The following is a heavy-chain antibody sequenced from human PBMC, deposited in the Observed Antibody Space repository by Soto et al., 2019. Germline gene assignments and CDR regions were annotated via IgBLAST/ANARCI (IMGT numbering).Heavy chain of an antibody. CDR1: GGSFSGYY. Sequence: SETLSLTRAVYGGSFSGYYWSWIRQPPGKGLEWIGEINHSGSTNYNPSLKSRVTISVDTSKNQFSLKLSSVTAADTAVYYCARAAVAGTSEYFQHWGQGTLVTVSS. V-gene: IGHV4-34*01. CDR2: INHSGST. J-gene: IGHJ1*01. D-gene: IGHD6-19*01. CDR3: ARAAVAGTSEYFQH.